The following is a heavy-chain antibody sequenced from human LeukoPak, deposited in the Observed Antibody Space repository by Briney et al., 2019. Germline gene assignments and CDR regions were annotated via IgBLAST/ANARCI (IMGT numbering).Heavy chain of an antibody. V-gene: IGHV3-66*01. CDR1: GFTVTSNY. CDR2: IYTGGST. J-gene: IGHJ4*02. CDR3: AKSPGYSSSFDY. Sequence: GGSLRLSCAGSGFTVTSNYMSWVRQAPGKGLEWVSVIYTGGSTYYADSVKGRFTISRDNSKNTVYLQMNSLRADDTAVYYCAKSPGYSSSFDYWGQGTLVSVSS. D-gene: IGHD6-13*01.